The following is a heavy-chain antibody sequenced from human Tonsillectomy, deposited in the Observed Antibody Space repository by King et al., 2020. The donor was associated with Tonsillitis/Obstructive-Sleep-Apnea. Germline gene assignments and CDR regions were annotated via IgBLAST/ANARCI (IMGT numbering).Heavy chain of an antibody. D-gene: IGHD3-9*01. V-gene: IGHV4-39*01. CDR1: GGSISSSSYY. Sequence: QLQESGPGLVKPSETLSLTCTVSGGSISSSSYYWGWIRQPPGKGLEWIGSIYYSGSTYYNPSLKSRVTISVDTSKNQFSLKLSSVTAADTAVYYCARPTRYFGWFAPWGQGTLVTVSS. CDR2: IYYSGST. J-gene: IGHJ5*02. CDR3: ARPTRYFGWFAP.